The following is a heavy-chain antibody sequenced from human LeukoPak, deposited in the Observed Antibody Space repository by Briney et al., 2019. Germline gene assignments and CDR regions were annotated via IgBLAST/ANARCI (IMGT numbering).Heavy chain of an antibody. CDR1: GFTFSSYG. J-gene: IGHJ4*02. V-gene: IGHV3-30*18. Sequence: GRSLRLSGTASGFTFSSYGMHWVRQAPGKGLEWVAVISYDGSNKYYADSVKGRFTISRDNSKNTLYLQMNSLRAEDTAVYYCAKEGNDQGYFYYWGQGTLVTVSS. CDR3: AKEGNDQGYFYY. D-gene: IGHD2-2*01. CDR2: ISYDGSNK.